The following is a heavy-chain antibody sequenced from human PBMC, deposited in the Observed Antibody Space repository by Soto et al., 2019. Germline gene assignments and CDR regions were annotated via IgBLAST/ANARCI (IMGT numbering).Heavy chain of an antibody. Sequence: GVSLRLSCAASGFTFSSYSMNWVRQAPGKGLEWVSYISSSSSTIYYADSVKGRFTISRDNAKNSLYLQMNSLRDEDTAVYYCTSDGVAVPGTGDFDYWGQGTPVTVSS. V-gene: IGHV3-48*02. D-gene: IGHD6-19*01. CDR2: ISSSSSTI. CDR1: GFTFSSYS. J-gene: IGHJ4*02. CDR3: TSDGVAVPGTGDFDY.